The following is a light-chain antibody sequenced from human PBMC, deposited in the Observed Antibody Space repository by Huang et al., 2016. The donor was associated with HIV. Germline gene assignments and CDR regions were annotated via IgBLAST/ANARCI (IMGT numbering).Light chain of an antibody. Sequence: DIQMTQSPSTLSASVGDRVTITCRASQRISDWLAWYPQKPGKAPKLLIYKASSLESGVPSRFSGSGSGTEFTLTISSLQPDDFATYHCQQYNSYSTFGQGTKVEIK. CDR2: KAS. J-gene: IGKJ2*01. CDR1: QRISDW. CDR3: QQYNSYST. V-gene: IGKV1-5*03.